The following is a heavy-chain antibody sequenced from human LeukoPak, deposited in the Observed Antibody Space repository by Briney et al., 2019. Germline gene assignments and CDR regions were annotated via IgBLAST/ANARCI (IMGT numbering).Heavy chain of an antibody. D-gene: IGHD4-17*01. CDR3: ARDYGDYVIGFDY. CDR1: GYTFTSYG. V-gene: IGHV1-18*01. Sequence: ASVKVSCKASGYTFTSYGFSWVRQPPGQGLDWLGWVTPYSFNTNSAQKFQGRVTMTTDTSTSTAYMELRSLRSDDTAVYYCARDYGDYVIGFDYWGQGTLVTVSS. J-gene: IGHJ4*02. CDR2: VTPYSFNT.